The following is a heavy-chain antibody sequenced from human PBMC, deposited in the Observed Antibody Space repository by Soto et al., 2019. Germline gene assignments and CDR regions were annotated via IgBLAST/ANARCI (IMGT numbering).Heavy chain of an antibody. Sequence: GGSLRLSCAASGFTFSSYWMTWVRQAPGKGLEWVANIKQDGSEKYYVDSVKGRFTISRDNAKNSLYLQMNSLRAEDTAVYYCARDCSSTNCYRGGFDPWGQGTLVTVSS. CDR1: GFTFSSYW. J-gene: IGHJ5*02. CDR2: IKQDGSEK. CDR3: ARDCSSTNCYRGGFDP. V-gene: IGHV3-7*01. D-gene: IGHD2-2*02.